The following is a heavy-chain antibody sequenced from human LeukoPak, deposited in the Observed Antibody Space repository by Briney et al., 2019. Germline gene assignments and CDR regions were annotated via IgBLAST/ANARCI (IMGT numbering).Heavy chain of an antibody. V-gene: IGHV3-11*01. CDR1: GFTFSDYY. CDR2: ISSSGSTI. CDR3: ARDRSSWYRYFDL. D-gene: IGHD6-13*01. Sequence: PGGSLRLSCAASGFTFSDYYMSWIRQAPGKGLEWVSYISSSGSTIYYADSVKGRFTISRDNAKNSLYLQMNSLRAEDTAVYYCARDRSSWYRYFDLWGRGTLVTVSS. J-gene: IGHJ2*01.